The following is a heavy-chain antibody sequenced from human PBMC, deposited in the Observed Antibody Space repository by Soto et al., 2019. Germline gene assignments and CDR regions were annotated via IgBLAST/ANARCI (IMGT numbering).Heavy chain of an antibody. J-gene: IGHJ4*02. D-gene: IGHD3-10*01. CDR2: INAGNGNT. CDR1: GYTFTSYA. Sequence: ASVKVSCKASGYTFTSYAMHWVRQAPGQRLEWMGWINAGNGNTKYSQKFQGRVTITRDTSASTAYMELSSLGSEDTAVYYCASRAYYGSGSYYLMFDYWGQGTLVTVSS. V-gene: IGHV1-3*01. CDR3: ASRAYYGSGSYYLMFDY.